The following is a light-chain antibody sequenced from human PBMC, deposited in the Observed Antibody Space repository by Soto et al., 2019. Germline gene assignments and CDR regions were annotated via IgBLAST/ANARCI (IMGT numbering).Light chain of an antibody. CDR3: QHRMNWPLT. CDR2: DAS. Sequence: IVLPQSPATLSFSPGESPTLCCRASQTVSSYLLWYQQKRGQAPRLLIYDASNRATGIPARFSGSGSGTDFTLTIISLEPEDFAVYYCQHRMNWPLTFGQGTRLEI. CDR1: QTVSSY. J-gene: IGKJ5*01. V-gene: IGKV3-11*01.